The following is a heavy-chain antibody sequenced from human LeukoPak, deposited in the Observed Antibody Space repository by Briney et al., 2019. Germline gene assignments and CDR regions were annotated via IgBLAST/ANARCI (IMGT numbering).Heavy chain of an antibody. CDR1: GYSFTSYW. D-gene: IGHD3-22*01. CDR3: ASLYDSSAHGAFDI. J-gene: IGHJ3*02. Sequence: GESLKISCKGSGYSFTSYWIGWVRQMPGKGLEWVGIIYPGDSDTRYSPSFQSQVTISAGKSISTAYLQWSSLKASDTAMYYCASLYDSSAHGAFDIWGQGTMVTVSS. CDR2: IYPGDSDT. V-gene: IGHV5-51*01.